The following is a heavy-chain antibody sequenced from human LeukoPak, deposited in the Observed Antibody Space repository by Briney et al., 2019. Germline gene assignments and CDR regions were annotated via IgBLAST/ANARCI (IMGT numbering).Heavy chain of an antibody. CDR1: GYTFTGYY. CDR3: ARVGYYGSGSSYVANRKNSRIDY. CDR2: INPNSGGT. V-gene: IGHV1-2*02. J-gene: IGHJ4*01. Sequence: GASVKVSCKASGYTFTGYYMHWVRQAPGQGLEWMGWINPNSGGTNYAQKFQGRVTMTRDTSKNQFSLKLSSVTAADTAVYYCARVGYYGSGSSYVANRKNSRIDYWGQEPWSPSPQ. D-gene: IGHD3-10*01.